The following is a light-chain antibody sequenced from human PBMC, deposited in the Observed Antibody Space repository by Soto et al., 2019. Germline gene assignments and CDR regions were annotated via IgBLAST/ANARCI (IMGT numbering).Light chain of an antibody. V-gene: IGKV3-11*01. J-gene: IGKJ4*01. CDR3: QQRSNWPST. Sequence: EIVLTQSPATLSLSPGDRATLSCRASQSVSSYLAWYQQKPGQAPRLLIYDASNRATGIPARFSGSGSGTDFTLTITSLEPEDFAVSYCQQRSNWPSTFDGGTKVEIK. CDR1: QSVSSY. CDR2: DAS.